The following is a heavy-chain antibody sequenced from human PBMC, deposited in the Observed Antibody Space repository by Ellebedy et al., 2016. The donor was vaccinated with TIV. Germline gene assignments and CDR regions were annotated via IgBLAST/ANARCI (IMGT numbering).Heavy chain of an antibody. Sequence: AASVKVSCKASGYTFTGYLVHWVRQAPGQGLEWMGWINPDNGGGTNYAQKFQGRVTMTRDTSISTAYMELSRLRSDDTAVYYCARALWAYCDGECYYSDFWGQGTLVTVSS. CDR1: GYTFTGYL. CDR3: ARALWAYCDGECYYSDF. D-gene: IGHD2-21*01. CDR2: INPDNGGGT. J-gene: IGHJ4*02. V-gene: IGHV1-2*02.